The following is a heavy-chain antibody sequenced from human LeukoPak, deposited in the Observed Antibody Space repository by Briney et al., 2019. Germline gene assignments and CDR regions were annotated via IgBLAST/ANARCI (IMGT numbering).Heavy chain of an antibody. Sequence: GGSLRLSCAASGFTFSSYEMNWVRQAPGKGLEWVAVISYDGNNEYYADSVKGRFTISRDNSKNTLYLQMHSLRAEDTAVYYCARDQYRFGGVIVMWGQGTLVTVSS. V-gene: IGHV3-30*04. CDR2: ISYDGNNE. J-gene: IGHJ4*02. CDR3: ARDQYRFGGVIVM. D-gene: IGHD3-16*02. CDR1: GFTFSSYE.